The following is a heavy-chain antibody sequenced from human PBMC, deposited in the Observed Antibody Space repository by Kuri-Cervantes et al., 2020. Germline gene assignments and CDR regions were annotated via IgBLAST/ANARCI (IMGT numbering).Heavy chain of an antibody. CDR2: MNPNSGNT. V-gene: IGHV1-8*01. J-gene: IGHJ6*02. D-gene: IGHD2-2*01. Sequence: ASVKVSCKASGYTFTSYDINWVRQATGQGLEWMGWMNPNSGNTGYAQKFQGRVTMTRDTSISTAYMELSRLRSDDTAVYYCARLYPIVVVPAAIYGMDVWGQGTTVTVSS. CDR1: GYTFTSYD. CDR3: ARLYPIVVVPAAIYGMDV.